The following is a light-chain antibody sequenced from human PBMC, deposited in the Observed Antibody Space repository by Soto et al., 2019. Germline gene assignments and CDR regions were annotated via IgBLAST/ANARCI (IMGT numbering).Light chain of an antibody. CDR3: QQYGGSPRT. CDR2: GAS. CDR1: QSVSSSH. V-gene: IGKV3-20*01. Sequence: ENVLSQSPGTLSLSPGERATLSCRASQSVSSSHLAWYQQKPGQAPRLLMYGASSRATGIPVRFSGSGSGTDYTLTITNLEPEDFAVYYCQQYGGSPRTFGQGTKVDIK. J-gene: IGKJ1*01.